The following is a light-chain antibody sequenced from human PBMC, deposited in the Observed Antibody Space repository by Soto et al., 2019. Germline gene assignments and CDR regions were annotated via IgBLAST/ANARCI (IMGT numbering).Light chain of an antibody. CDR3: QQDDSSPPRFT. CDR1: QSVSSSY. Sequence: EIVLTQSPGTLSLSPGERATLSCRASQSVSSSYLAWYQQKPGQAPRLLIYGASSRATGIPDRFSGSGSGTDFTLTISRLEPEDFAVYYCQQDDSSPPRFTFGRGTKVDIK. V-gene: IGKV3-20*01. CDR2: GAS. J-gene: IGKJ3*01.